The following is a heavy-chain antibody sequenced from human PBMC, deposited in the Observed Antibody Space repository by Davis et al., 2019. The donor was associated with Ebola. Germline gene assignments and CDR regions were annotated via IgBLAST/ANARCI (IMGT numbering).Heavy chain of an antibody. CDR1: GDSVSANSVS. CDR3: ARGYSYGSRIFDY. Sequence: LQTLSLTPAISGDSVSANSVSWNWIRPSPSRGLEWLGRTYYRSRWYNDYAESLKSRITIKPDTSKNQFSLQLNSVTPEDTAVYYCARGYSYGSRIFDYWGQGTLVTVSS. D-gene: IGHD5-18*01. J-gene: IGHJ4*02. CDR2: TYYRSRWYN. V-gene: IGHV6-1*01.